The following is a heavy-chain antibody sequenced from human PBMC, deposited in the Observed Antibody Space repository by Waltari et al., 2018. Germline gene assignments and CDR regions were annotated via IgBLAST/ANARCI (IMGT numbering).Heavy chain of an antibody. V-gene: IGHV2-70*16. CDR1: GFSLSTSGMC. CDR2: IDWDDDK. Sequence: QVTLKESGPVLVKPTQTLTLTCTFSGFSLSTSGMCVSWIRQPPGKALEWLARIDWDDDKFYSTSLKTRLTISKDTSKNQVVLTMTNMDPVETATYYCALSDCYSSYYFDYWGQGTLVTVSS. CDR3: ALSDCYSSYYFDY. D-gene: IGHD2-21*01. J-gene: IGHJ4*02.